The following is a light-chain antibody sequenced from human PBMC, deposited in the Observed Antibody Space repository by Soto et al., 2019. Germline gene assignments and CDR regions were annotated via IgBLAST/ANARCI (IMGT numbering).Light chain of an antibody. CDR2: GAS. Sequence: DIQMTQSPSSLSASVGDRVTITCRASQSVRSHLNWFQQKPGKAPDLLIYGASTLQFGVPSRFSGSGSGTDFILTISNLQPEYFAIYYCQQSFRTPRTFGQGTKVDIK. J-gene: IGKJ1*01. CDR3: QQSFRTPRT. CDR1: QSVRSH. V-gene: IGKV1-39*01.